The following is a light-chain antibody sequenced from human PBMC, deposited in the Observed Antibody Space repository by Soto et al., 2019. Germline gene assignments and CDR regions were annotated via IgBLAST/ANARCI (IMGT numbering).Light chain of an antibody. V-gene: IGLV2-14*03. CDR3: SSFTSSSTVV. CDR1: STNVGIYKY. Sequence: QSAMTQPASVSGSPGQTITISCSGTSTNVGIYKYVSWYQQHPGKAPNLMIYEVTSRPPGVSDRFSGSKSGNTASLTISGLQAEDEADYYCSSFTSSSTVVFGGGTKLTVL. J-gene: IGLJ2*01. CDR2: EVT.